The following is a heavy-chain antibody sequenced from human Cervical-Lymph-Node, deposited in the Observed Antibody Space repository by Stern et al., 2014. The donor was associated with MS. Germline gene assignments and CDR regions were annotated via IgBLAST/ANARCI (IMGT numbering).Heavy chain of an antibody. V-gene: IGHV1-69*01. CDR3: ARDHCFHCNGRSCCAMDV. J-gene: IGHJ6*02. D-gene: IGHD2-15*01. CDR2: FIPIFGTA. CDR1: GGTFSNYA. Sequence: QVQLVQSGAEVKTSGSSVKVSCMASGGTFSNYAISWVRQAPGLGLEWMGGFIPIFGTAHYAQKFQGRVTITVDESTSTAYMELSSLRSEDTAVYYCARDHCFHCNGRSCCAMDVWGQGTSVIVSS.